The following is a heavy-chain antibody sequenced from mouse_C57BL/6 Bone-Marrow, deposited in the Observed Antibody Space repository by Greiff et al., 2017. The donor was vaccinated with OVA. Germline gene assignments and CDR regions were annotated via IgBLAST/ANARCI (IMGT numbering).Heavy chain of an antibody. D-gene: IGHD1-1*01. J-gene: IGHJ1*03. CDR1: GFTFSDYY. CDR2: INYDGSST. Sequence: EVKLVESEGGLVQPGSSMKLSCTASGFTFSDYYMAWVRQVPEKGLEWVANINYDGSSTYYLDSLKSRFIISRDNAKNILYLQMSSLKSEDTATYYCARYRGYYGSSPNWYVDVWGTGTTVTVSS. V-gene: IGHV5-16*01. CDR3: ARYRGYYGSSPNWYVDV.